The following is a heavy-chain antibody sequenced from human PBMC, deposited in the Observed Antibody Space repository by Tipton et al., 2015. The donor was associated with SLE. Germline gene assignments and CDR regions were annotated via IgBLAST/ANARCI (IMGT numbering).Heavy chain of an antibody. CDR1: GGSFSGYY. D-gene: IGHD5/OR15-5a*01. V-gene: IGHV4-34*01. Sequence: LRLSCAVYGGSFSGYYWSWIRQPPGKGLEWIGSIYHSGSTYYNPSLKSRVTISVDTSKNQFSLKLSSATAADTAVYYCARGPLLDLWGRGTLVTVSS. J-gene: IGHJ2*01. CDR3: ARGPLLDL. CDR2: IYHSGST.